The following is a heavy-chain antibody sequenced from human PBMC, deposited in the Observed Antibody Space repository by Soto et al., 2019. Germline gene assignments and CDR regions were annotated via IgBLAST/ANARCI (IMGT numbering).Heavy chain of an antibody. CDR3: ARTYDSSVYDY. D-gene: IGHD3-22*01. Sequence: SRAALVNPTHALTMTCPFSGFSLSTSRMCVSWIRQPPGKSLEWLALIDWDDDKYYSTSLKTRLTISKDTSKNQVVLTMTNMDPVDTATYYCARTYDSSVYDYWGQGTLVTVSS. CDR2: IDWDDDK. V-gene: IGHV2-70*01. CDR1: GFSLSTSRMC. J-gene: IGHJ4*02.